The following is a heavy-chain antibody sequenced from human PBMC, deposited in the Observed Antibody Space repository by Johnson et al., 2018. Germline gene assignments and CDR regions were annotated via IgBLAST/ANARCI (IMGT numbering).Heavy chain of an antibody. CDR1: GYTFTSYD. CDR2: MNPNSGNT. Sequence: QVQLVESGAEVKKPGASVKVSCKASGYTFTSYDINWVRQATGQGLAWMGWMNPNSGNTGYAQKFQGRVTMTRKPSISPAYKRLSRLRSEDTTGYYRARGRRYYDFWAPPSGCAFDSWGQGKMVTVSS. D-gene: IGHD3-3*01. CDR3: ARGRRYYDFWAPPSGCAFDS. J-gene: IGHJ3*02. V-gene: IGHV1-8*01.